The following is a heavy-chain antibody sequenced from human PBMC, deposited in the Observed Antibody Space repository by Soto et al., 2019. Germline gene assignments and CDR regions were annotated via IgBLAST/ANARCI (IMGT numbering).Heavy chain of an antibody. Sequence: QVQLVESGGGVVQPGRSLRLSCAASGLTFSSYGMHWVRQAPVKGLEWVAVISYDGSNKYYADSVKGRFTISRDNSKNALYLQMNSLRAEDTAVYYCAKDLLRPGRAYGMDVWGQGTTVTVSS. CDR3: AKDLLRPGRAYGMDV. CDR2: ISYDGSNK. J-gene: IGHJ6*02. V-gene: IGHV3-30*18. D-gene: IGHD6-25*01. CDR1: GLTFSSYG.